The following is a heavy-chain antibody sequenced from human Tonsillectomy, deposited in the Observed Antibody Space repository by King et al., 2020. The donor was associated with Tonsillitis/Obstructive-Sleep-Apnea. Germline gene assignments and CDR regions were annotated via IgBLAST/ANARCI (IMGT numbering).Heavy chain of an antibody. D-gene: IGHD3-3*01. CDR3: ARGSDDFYY. Sequence: VQLVESGGGLVQPGGSLRLSCAASGCTCSNYAISWVRQAPGKGLEWVSTSSCSGGHTTYADAVKGRFTISRDNSKNTMYLHMNSLRADDTAVYYCARGSDDFYYWGQGTLVTVSS. V-gene: IGHV3-23*04. J-gene: IGHJ4*02. CDR2: SSCSGGHT. CDR1: GCTCSNYA.